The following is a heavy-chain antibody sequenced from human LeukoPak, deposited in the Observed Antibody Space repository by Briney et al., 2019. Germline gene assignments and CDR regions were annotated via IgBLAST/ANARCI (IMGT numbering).Heavy chain of an antibody. V-gene: IGHV3-23*01. J-gene: IGHJ4*02. CDR1: GFTFSSYG. CDR2: ISDSGGST. Sequence: GGTLRLSCVASGFTFSSYGMSWVRQAPGKGLEWVSGISDSGGSTYYADSVKGRFTISRDNSKNTLYLQMSSLRAEDTAVYYCARDYPSDYWGQGTLVTVSS. CDR3: ARDYPSDY.